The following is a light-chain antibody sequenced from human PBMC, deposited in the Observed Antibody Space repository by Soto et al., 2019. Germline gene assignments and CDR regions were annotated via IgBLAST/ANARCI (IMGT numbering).Light chain of an antibody. CDR3: QQYGSSQIT. CDR2: ESS. CDR1: QSVDNY. J-gene: IGKJ5*01. Sequence: EIVLTQSPATLSVSPGERATLSCRASQSVDNYLDWYQQKPGQAPRLLIYESSNRATGIPARFSGSGSGTDFTLTISRLEPEDFAVYYCQQYGSSQITFGQGTRLEIK. V-gene: IGKV3-20*01.